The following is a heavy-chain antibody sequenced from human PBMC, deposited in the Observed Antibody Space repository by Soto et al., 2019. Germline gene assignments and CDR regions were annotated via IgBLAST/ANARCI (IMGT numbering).Heavy chain of an antibody. CDR1: GYTFTGYY. CDR2: INPNSGGT. V-gene: IGHV1-2*04. Sequence: ASVKVSCKASGYTFTGYYMHWVRQAPGQGLEWMGWINPNSGGTNYAQKFQGWVTMTRDTSISTAYMELSRLRSDDTAVYYCARGDTAMVIGWFDPWGQGTLVTVSS. CDR3: ARGDTAMVIGWFDP. J-gene: IGHJ5*02. D-gene: IGHD5-18*01.